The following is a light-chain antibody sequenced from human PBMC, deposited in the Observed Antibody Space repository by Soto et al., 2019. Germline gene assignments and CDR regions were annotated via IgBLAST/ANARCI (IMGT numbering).Light chain of an antibody. CDR1: SSDVGGYDY. V-gene: IGLV2-14*01. J-gene: IGLJ1*01. CDR3: SSYSLSTAYL. Sequence: QSVLTQPASVSGSPGQSITISCTGTSSDVGGYDYVPWYQIHPGKAPKLMVFEVSNRPSGVSYRFSGSKSGNTASLTISGLQAEDEADYFCSSYSLSTAYLFGTGTKVTV. CDR2: EVS.